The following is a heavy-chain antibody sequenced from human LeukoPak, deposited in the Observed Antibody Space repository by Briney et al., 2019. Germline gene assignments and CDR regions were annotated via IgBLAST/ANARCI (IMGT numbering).Heavy chain of an antibody. CDR3: AKGTDGSFDL. CDR2: INWNGGST. Sequence: GGSLRLSCAASGFTFGDYGMSWVRQAPGKGLEWVSGINWNGGSTGYADSVKGRFTISRDNAKNSLYLQMNSLRAEDTALYYCAKGTDGSFDLWGQGTLVTVSS. V-gene: IGHV3-20*04. J-gene: IGHJ4*02. D-gene: IGHD1-1*01. CDR1: GFTFGDYG.